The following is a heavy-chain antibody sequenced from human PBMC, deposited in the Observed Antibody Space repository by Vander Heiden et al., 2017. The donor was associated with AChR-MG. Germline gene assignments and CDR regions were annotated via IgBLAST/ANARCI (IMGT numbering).Heavy chain of an antibody. V-gene: IGHV5-51*01. D-gene: IGHD3-10*01. J-gene: IGHJ4*02. CDR2: IYPGDSDT. CDR3: ARHIGSGSYYSLIDY. Sequence: EVQLVQSGAEVKKPGESLKISCKGSGYSFTSYWMGGVRQMPGKGLEWMGIIYPGDSDTRYSPSFQGQVTISADKSISTAYLQWSSLKASDTAMYYCARHIGSGSYYSLIDYWGQGTLVTVSS. CDR1: GYSFTSYW.